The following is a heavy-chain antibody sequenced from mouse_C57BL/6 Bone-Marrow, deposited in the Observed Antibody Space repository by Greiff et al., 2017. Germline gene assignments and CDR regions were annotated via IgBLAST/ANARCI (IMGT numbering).Heavy chain of an antibody. CDR1: GFTFSSYA. D-gene: IGHD1-1*01. CDR3: TRDPHYYGSSYYAMDY. Sequence: EVKLQESGEGLVKPGGSLKLSCGASGFTFSSYAMSWVRQTPEKRLEWVAYISSGGDYIYYADTVKGRFTISRDNARNTLYLQMSSLKSEDTAMYYCTRDPHYYGSSYYAMDYWGQGTSVTVSS. CDR2: ISSGGDYI. V-gene: IGHV5-9-1*02. J-gene: IGHJ4*01.